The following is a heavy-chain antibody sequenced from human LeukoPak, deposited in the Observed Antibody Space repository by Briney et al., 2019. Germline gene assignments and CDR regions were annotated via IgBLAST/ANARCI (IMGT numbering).Heavy chain of an antibody. CDR1: GYTFTGYY. J-gene: IGHJ6*02. V-gene: IGHV1-2*06. CDR2: INPNSGGT. Sequence: GASVKVSCKASGYTFTGYYMHWVRQAPGQGLEWMGRINPNSGGTNYAQKFQGRVTMTRDTSISTAYMELSSLRSEDTAVYYCARDQARYGSGAYYYYGMDVWGQGTTVTVSS. CDR3: ARDQARYGSGAYYYYGMDV. D-gene: IGHD3-10*01.